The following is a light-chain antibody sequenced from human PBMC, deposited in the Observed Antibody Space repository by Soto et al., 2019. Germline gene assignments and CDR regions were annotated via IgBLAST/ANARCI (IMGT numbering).Light chain of an antibody. CDR1: SSNIGEGYN. J-gene: IGLJ3*02. CDR3: QSYDPSLIAVL. V-gene: IGLV1-40*01. CDR2: DNT. Sequence: QSVLTQPPSVSGAPGQRVTISCTGSSSNIGEGYNVHWYQQLPGAAPKLLIYDNTNRPSGVPDRFSGSKSGASASLAISGLQAEDEAHYYCQSYDPSLIAVLFGGGTKVTVL.